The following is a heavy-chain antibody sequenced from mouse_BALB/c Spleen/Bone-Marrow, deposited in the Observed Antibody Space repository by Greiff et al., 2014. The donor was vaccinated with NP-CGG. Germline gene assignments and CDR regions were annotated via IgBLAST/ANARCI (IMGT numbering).Heavy chain of an antibody. CDR1: GFTFTDYF. CDR2: IRNKANGYTT. V-gene: IGHV7-3*02. CDR3: ASSYALDS. J-gene: IGHJ4*01. Sequence: EVKLMESGGGLVQPGGSLRLSCATSGFTFTDYFMTWVRQPPGKALEWLGFIRNKANGYTTEYSASVKGRFTISRDNSQSILYLQMNTLRPEDSATYCCASSYALDSWGPGTSVTVSS.